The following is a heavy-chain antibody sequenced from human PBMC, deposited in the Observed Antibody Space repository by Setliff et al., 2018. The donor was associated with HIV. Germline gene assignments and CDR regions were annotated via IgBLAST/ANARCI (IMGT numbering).Heavy chain of an antibody. CDR2: IYYTWST. CDR3: ARDPPGHGDSNDY. CDR1: GGSVGSGSYY. Sequence: SSETLSLTCTVSGGSVGSGSYYWSWIRQPPGKGLEYIGYIYYTWSTTYNPSLKSRVSMSIDTSKNQSSLRLTSVTAADTAVYYCARDPPGHGDSNDYWGQGTLVTVSS. J-gene: IGHJ4*02. D-gene: IGHD4-17*01. V-gene: IGHV4-61*01.